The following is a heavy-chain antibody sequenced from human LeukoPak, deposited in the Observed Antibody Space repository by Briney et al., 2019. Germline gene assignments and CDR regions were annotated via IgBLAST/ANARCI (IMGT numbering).Heavy chain of an antibody. CDR2: IIPIFGTT. CDR3: ARYCSSTSCPISD. J-gene: IGHJ4*02. Sequence: VASVKVSCKASGGTFSSYAISWVRQAPGQGLEWMGGIIPIFGTTNYAQKFQGRVTITADESTSTAYMELSSLRSEDTAVYYCARYCSSTSCPISDWGQGTLVTVSS. CDR1: GGTFSSYA. D-gene: IGHD2-2*01. V-gene: IGHV1-69*13.